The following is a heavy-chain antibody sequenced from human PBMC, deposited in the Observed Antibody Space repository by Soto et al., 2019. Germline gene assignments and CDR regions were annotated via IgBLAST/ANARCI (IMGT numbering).Heavy chain of an antibody. CDR2: INHSGST. V-gene: IGHV4-34*01. D-gene: IGHD6-6*01. CDR1: GGSFSGYY. CDR3: ARGLGIAARWFDP. Sequence: QVQLQQWGAGLLKPSETLSLTCAVYGGSFSGYYWSWIRQPPGKGLEWIGEINHSGSTNYNPSLKSRVTISVDTSKNQFSLKLSSVTAADTAVYYCARGLGIAARWFDPWGQGTLVTVSS. J-gene: IGHJ5*02.